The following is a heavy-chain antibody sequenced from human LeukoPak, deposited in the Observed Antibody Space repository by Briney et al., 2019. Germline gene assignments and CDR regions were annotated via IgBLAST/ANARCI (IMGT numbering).Heavy chain of an antibody. Sequence: SGTLSLTCTVSGGSISSYYWSWIRQPPGKGLEWIGYIYYSGSTNYNPSLKSRVTISVDTSKNQFSLKLSSVTPEDTAVYYCARQRWVRRSGGSCDFDYWGQGTLVTVSS. D-gene: IGHD2-15*01. CDR3: ARQRWVRRSGGSCDFDY. CDR1: GGSISSYY. J-gene: IGHJ4*02. V-gene: IGHV4-59*08. CDR2: IYYSGST.